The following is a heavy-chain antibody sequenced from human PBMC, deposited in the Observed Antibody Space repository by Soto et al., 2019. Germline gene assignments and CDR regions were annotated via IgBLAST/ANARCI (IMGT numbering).Heavy chain of an antibody. J-gene: IGHJ4*02. CDR2: INSKSGGR. Sequence: GASGVSCKASGYTFTDYFLHWVRPAPGQGLEWMAWINSKSGGRNYAQTFQGRVTVTTDAFINTAYIELRGLRSDDTAVYDCAREKVDRDHLEYWGQGALVTVSS. CDR1: GYTFTDYF. V-gene: IGHV1-2*02. D-gene: IGHD2-15*01. CDR3: AREKVDRDHLEY.